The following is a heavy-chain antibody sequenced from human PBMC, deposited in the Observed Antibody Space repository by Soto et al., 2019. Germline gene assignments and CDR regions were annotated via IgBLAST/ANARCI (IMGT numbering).Heavy chain of an antibody. D-gene: IGHD4-17*01. CDR1: SDSISSSYW. CDR2: ISSSGST. CDR3: ARTRGLLTYYYYMDV. Sequence: QVQLQESGPGLVKPSGTLSLTCAVSSDSISSSYWWSWVRQSPGKGLEWIGEISSSGSTNYNPSLKSRVTKSVDRPKSQFSLKLSSVTAADTAVYYCARTRGLLTYYYYMDVWGKGTTVTVSS. J-gene: IGHJ6*03. V-gene: IGHV4-4*02.